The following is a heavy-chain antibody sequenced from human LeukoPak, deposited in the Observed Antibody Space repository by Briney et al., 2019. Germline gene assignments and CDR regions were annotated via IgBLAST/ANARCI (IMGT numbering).Heavy chain of an antibody. D-gene: IGHD3-22*01. CDR2: MNPNSGNT. J-gene: IGHJ4*02. Sequence: ASVKVSCKASGYTFTSYDINWVRQATGQGLEWMGWMNPNSGNTGYAQKFQGRVTMTRNTSISTAYMELSSLRSEDTAVYYCARLSQTPDYYGSGGYFYLGYWGQGTRVTVSS. V-gene: IGHV1-8*01. CDR1: GYTFTSYD. CDR3: ARLSQTPDYYGSGGYFYLGY.